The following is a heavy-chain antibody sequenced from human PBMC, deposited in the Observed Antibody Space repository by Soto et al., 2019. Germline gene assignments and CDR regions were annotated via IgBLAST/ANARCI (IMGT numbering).Heavy chain of an antibody. D-gene: IGHD1-1*01. CDR2: INQDGNEI. V-gene: IGHV3-7*01. CDR3: AKIKSAGERDY. J-gene: IGHJ4*01. CDR1: GLKLSNYW. Sequence: FCAVSGLKLSNYWMSWVRQAPGKGLEWVAHINQDGNEIEFVDSVRGRFTFSRDNAWNSQILQMNSLRAEDTAVYYCAKIKSAGERDYWGRGTLVAVSS.